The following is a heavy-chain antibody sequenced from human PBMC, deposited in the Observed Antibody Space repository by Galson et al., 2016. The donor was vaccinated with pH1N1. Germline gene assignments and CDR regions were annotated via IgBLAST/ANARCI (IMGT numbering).Heavy chain of an antibody. CDR1: GFLFSGYT. V-gene: IGHV3-21*01. CDR3: AREPYFPPYFDN. CDR2: ISSTGRNI. D-gene: IGHD2-21*01. J-gene: IGHJ4*02. Sequence: SLRLSCAASGFLFSGYTMNWIRQAPGKGPEWVSSISSTGRNIYSADSLEGRLTISRDNAKNSLYLQISNLRVEDTAVYYCAREPYFPPYFDNWGQGTLVTVSA.